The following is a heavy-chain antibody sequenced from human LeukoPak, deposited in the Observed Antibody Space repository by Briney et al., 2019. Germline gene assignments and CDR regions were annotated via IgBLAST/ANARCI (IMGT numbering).Heavy chain of an antibody. CDR2: IYYSGST. CDR3: ARRRDYTYDY. J-gene: IGHJ4*02. D-gene: IGHD2-2*02. CDR1: GGSISSYY. Sequence: PSETLSLTRTVSGGSISSYYWSWIRQPPGKGLEWIGYIYYSGSTNYNPSLKSRVTISVDTSKNQFSLKLNSVTAADTAVYYCARRRDYTYDYWGQGTLVTVSS. V-gene: IGHV4-59*08.